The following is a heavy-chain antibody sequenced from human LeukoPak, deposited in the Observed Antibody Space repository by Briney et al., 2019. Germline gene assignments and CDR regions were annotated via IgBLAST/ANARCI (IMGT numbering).Heavy chain of an antibody. V-gene: IGHV3-7*01. CDR2: IKRDGSQK. CDR1: GFTFSSNY. D-gene: IGHD1-1*01. J-gene: IGHJ5*01. CDR3: ARLGLEVGGPNWFDP. Sequence: PGGSLRLSCAASGFTFSSNYMSWVRQAPGKGLEWVAHIKRDGSQKYYLDSVKGRFTISRDNAKNSLYLQMNSLRVEDTAVYYCARLGLEVGGPNWFDPRGQGTLVTVSS.